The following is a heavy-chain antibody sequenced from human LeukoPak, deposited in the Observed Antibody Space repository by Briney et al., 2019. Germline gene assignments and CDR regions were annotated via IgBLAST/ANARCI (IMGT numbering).Heavy chain of an antibody. CDR3: ARDVFPYYYDSSGMFDY. V-gene: IGHV1-69*13. J-gene: IGHJ4*02. CDR1: GGTFSSYA. Sequence: SVKVSCKASGGTFSSYAISWVRQAPGQGLEWMGGIIPIFGTANYAQKFQGRVTITADESTSTAYMELSSLRSEDTAVYYCARDVFPYYYDSSGMFDYWGQGTLVTVSS. D-gene: IGHD3-22*01. CDR2: IIPIFGTA.